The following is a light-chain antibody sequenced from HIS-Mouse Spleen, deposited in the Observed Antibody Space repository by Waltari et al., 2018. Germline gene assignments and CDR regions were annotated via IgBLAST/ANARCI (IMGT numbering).Light chain of an antibody. CDR2: AAS. CDR3: QQSYSTPYN. J-gene: IGKJ2*01. Sequence: DIKMTQSPSSLSASVGDSVNITCRSSQSISSYVNWYQQKPGKAPKLLIYAASSLQSGVPSRFSGSGSGTDFTLTISSLQTEDFATYYCQQSYSTPYNFGQGTKLEIK. CDR1: QSISSY. V-gene: IGKV1-39*01.